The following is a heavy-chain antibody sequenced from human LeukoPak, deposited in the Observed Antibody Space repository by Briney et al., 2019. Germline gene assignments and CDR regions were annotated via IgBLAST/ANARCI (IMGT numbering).Heavy chain of an antibody. J-gene: IGHJ4*02. D-gene: IGHD2-15*01. CDR3: ARDGRYCSGGSCYFPRYYFDY. Sequence: GGSLRLSCAASGFTFSSYWMSWVRQAPGKGLEWVANIKQDGSEKYYVDSVKGRFTISRDNAKNSLYLQMNSLRAEDTAVYYCARDGRYCSGGSCYFPRYYFDYWGQGTLVTVSS. CDR2: IKQDGSEK. V-gene: IGHV3-7*01. CDR1: GFTFSSYW.